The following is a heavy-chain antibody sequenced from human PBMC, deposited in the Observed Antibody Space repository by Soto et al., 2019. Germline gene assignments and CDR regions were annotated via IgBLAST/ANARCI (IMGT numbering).Heavy chain of an antibody. Sequence: SETLSLTCTVSGGSISSYYWSWIRQPPGKGLEWIGYIYYSGSTNYNPSLKSRVTISVDTSKNQFSLKLSTVTAADTAVYYCARDRTYYYDSSGRTGEFDIWGQGTMVTVSS. V-gene: IGHV4-59*01. CDR3: ARDRTYYYDSSGRTGEFDI. CDR1: GGSISSYY. J-gene: IGHJ3*02. D-gene: IGHD3-22*01. CDR2: IYYSGST.